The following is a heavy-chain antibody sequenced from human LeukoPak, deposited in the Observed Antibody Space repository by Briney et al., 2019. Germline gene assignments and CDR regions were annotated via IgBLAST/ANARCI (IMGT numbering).Heavy chain of an antibody. CDR2: IIPIFGTA. Sequence: SVKVSCKASGGTFSSYAISWVRQAPGRELEWMGGIIPIFGTANYAQKFQGRVTITADESTSTAYMELSSLRSEDTAVYYCAADGPYYDILTGYEYYFDYWGQGTLVTVSS. D-gene: IGHD3-9*01. CDR3: AADGPYYDILTGYEYYFDY. J-gene: IGHJ4*02. V-gene: IGHV1-69*13. CDR1: GGTFSSYA.